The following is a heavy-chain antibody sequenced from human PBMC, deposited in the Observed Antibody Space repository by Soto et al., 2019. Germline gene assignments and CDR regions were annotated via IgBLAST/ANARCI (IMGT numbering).Heavy chain of an antibody. J-gene: IGHJ4*02. CDR3: ASFRRIAAAGRFDY. V-gene: IGHV4-34*01. CDR2: INHSGST. Sequence: NPSETLSLTCAVYGGSFSGYYWSWIRQPPGKGLEWIGEINHSGSTNYNPSLKSRVTISVDTSKNQFSLKLSSVTAADTAVYYCASFRRIAAAGRFDYWGQGTLVTVSS. D-gene: IGHD6-13*01. CDR1: GGSFSGYY.